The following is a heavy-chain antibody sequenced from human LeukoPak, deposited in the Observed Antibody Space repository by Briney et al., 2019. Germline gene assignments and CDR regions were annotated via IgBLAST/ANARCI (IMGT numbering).Heavy chain of an antibody. CDR2: ISSNGGST. V-gene: IGHV3-64*01. CDR3: ALYGDYTGGLDY. CDR1: GFTFSSYA. J-gene: IGHJ4*02. D-gene: IGHD4-17*01. Sequence: GGSLRLSCAASGFTFSSYAMHWVRQAPGKGLEYVSAISSNGGSTYYANSVKGRFTISRDNSKNTLYLQMGSLRAEDMAVYYCALYGDYTGGLDYWGQGTLVTVSS.